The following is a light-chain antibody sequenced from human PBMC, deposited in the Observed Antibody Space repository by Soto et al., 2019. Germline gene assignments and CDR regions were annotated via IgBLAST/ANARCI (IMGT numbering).Light chain of an antibody. CDR3: LLSYNGPYV. V-gene: IGLV7-46*01. J-gene: IGLJ1*01. CDR1: TGAVTNGHY. CDR2: DTT. Sequence: QAVVTQEPSLTVSPGGTGTLTCGSSTGAVTNGHYPYWFQQKPGQAPRTLIYDTTNRHSWTPARFPGSLLGGKAALTLSGAQPEDEAEYYCLLSYNGPYVFGTGTKVTVL.